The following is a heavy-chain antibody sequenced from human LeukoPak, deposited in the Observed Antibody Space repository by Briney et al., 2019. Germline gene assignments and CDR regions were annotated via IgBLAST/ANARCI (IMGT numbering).Heavy chain of an antibody. J-gene: IGHJ4*02. V-gene: IGHV4-59*01. CDR2: IYYSGST. CDR3: AREKLGTYFDY. Sequence: SETLSLTCTVSGGSISSYYWSWIRQPPGKGLEWIGYIYYSGSTNYNPSLKSRVTISVDTSKNQFSLKLSSVTAADTAVYYCAREKLGTYFDYWGQGTPVTVSS. CDR1: GGSISSYY. D-gene: IGHD1-1*01.